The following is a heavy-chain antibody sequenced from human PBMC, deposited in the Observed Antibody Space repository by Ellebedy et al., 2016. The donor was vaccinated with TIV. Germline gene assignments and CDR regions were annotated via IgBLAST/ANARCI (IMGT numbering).Heavy chain of an antibody. Sequence: SETLSLTXTVSGGSISSGNYYWSWIRQPPGKGLEWIAYISYSRSTNYNPSLKSRVTISIDTSKNQFSLKLSSVIAADTAVYYCARVKDYDSGNSDAFDIWGQGTMVTVSS. V-gene: IGHV4-61*01. CDR2: ISYSRST. CDR3: ARVKDYDSGNSDAFDI. J-gene: IGHJ3*02. D-gene: IGHD3-22*01. CDR1: GGSISSGNYY.